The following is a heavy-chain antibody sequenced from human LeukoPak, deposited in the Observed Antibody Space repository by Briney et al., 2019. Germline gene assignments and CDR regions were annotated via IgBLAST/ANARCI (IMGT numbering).Heavy chain of an antibody. J-gene: IGHJ4*02. V-gene: IGHV1-18*04. CDR3: TRDHCRGDNCPSFDY. CDR1: GYTFTSFG. D-gene: IGHD2-15*01. CDR2: IGAYNGDT. Sequence: GASVKVSCKPSGYTFTSFGISWVRQAPGQGLEWMGWIGAYNGDTNYAQKFQGRVTMTTDTSTSTAYMGLRSLRSDDTAVYYCTRDHCRGDNCPSFDYWGQGTLVSVSS.